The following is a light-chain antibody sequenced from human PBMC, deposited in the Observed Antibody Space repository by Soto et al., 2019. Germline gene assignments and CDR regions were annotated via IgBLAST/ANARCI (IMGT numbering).Light chain of an antibody. CDR3: HELKSYPPT. V-gene: IGKV1-9*01. CDR2: AAS. J-gene: IGKJ4*01. Sequence: DIQFTQFPPFLSAAVGDIVTITCSASQGISSHLAWYQQKPRKAPTLLIYAASTLQSGVPSRFSGSGSGTEFALTLSSLQPEDFATYYCHELKSYPPTFRGGTQVDI. CDR1: QGISSH.